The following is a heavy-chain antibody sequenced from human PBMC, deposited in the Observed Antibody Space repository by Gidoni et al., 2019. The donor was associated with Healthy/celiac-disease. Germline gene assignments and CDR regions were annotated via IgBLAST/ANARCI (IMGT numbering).Heavy chain of an antibody. CDR3: AKDRIHYYGSGSLFDY. CDR1: GFTFDDYA. J-gene: IGHJ4*02. V-gene: IGHV3-9*01. Sequence: EVQLVESGGGLVQPGRSLRLSCAASGFTFDDYAMHWVRQATGKGLEWVSGISWNSGNIGYADSVKGRFTISRDNAKNSLYLQMNSLRAEDTALYYCAKDRIHYYGSGSLFDYWGQGTLVTVSS. D-gene: IGHD3-10*01. CDR2: ISWNSGNI.